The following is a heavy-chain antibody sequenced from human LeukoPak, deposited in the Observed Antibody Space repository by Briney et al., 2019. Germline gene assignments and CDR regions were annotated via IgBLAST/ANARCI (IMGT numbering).Heavy chain of an antibody. CDR3: AREIGPRQLHLWGSAFDY. CDR2: INPTSGGT. Sequence: ASVKVSCKASGYTFTDYYMHWVRQAPGQGLEWMGWINPTSGGTNFAQKFQGRLTMTRDTSTTTVYMELSSLRSEDTAMYYCAREIGPRQLHLWGSAFDYWGQGTLVTVSS. CDR1: GYTFTDYY. J-gene: IGHJ4*02. D-gene: IGHD5-18*01. V-gene: IGHV1-2*02.